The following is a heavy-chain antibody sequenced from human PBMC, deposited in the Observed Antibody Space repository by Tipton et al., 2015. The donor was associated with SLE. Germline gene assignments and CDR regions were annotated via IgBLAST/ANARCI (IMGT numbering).Heavy chain of an antibody. CDR1: GSSISSGYY. CDR2: VYHSGTT. V-gene: IGHV4-38-2*02. Sequence: TLSLTCTVSGSSISSGYYWGWIRQPPGKGLEWIGTVYHSGTTYYSSSLKSRLTISVDTSKNQFSLNLRSLTAADTAVYYCARVHAAGDYDSSGFSNWGQGTLVTVSS. CDR3: ARVHAAGDYDSSGFSN. J-gene: IGHJ4*02. D-gene: IGHD3-22*01.